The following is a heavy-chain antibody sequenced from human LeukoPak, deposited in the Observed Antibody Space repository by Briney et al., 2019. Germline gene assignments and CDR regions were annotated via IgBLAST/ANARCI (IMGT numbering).Heavy chain of an antibody. Sequence: ASVKVSCKASGYTFTGYYMHWVRQAPGQGLEWMGWINPNSGGTNYAQKFQGRVTMTRDTSISTAYMELSRLRSDDTAVYCCARTALPQLPVDYWGQGTLVTVSS. V-gene: IGHV1-2*02. CDR3: ARTALPQLPVDY. CDR2: INPNSGGT. CDR1: GYTFTGYY. J-gene: IGHJ4*02. D-gene: IGHD2-2*01.